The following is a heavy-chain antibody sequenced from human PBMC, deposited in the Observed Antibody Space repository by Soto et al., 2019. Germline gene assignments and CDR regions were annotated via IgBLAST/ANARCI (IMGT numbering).Heavy chain of an antibody. D-gene: IGHD5-18*01. J-gene: IGHJ5*02. CDR2: IYYSGST. CDR1: GGSISSGGYY. V-gene: IGHV4-31*03. CDR3: ARTSVGYRVKYNWFDP. Sequence: PSETLSLTCTVSGGSISSGGYYWSWIRQHPGKGLEWIGYIYYSGSTYYNTSLKSRVTISVDTSKNQFSLKLNFVTAADTAVYYCARTSVGYRVKYNWFDPWGQGTLVNVSS.